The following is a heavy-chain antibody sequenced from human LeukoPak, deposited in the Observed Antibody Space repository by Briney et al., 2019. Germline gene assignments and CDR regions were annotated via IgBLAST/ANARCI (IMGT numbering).Heavy chain of an antibody. V-gene: IGHV3-11*01. J-gene: IGHJ6*03. Sequence: KPGGSLRLSCAASGFTFSDYYMSWIRQAPGKGLEWVSYISSSGSTIYYADSVKGRFTISRDNAKNSLYLQMNSLRAEDTAVYYCARVAKPTVTTEAFYYYYYMDVWGKGTTVTVSS. D-gene: IGHD4-11*01. CDR2: ISSSGSTI. CDR1: GFTFSDYY. CDR3: ARVAKPTVTTEAFYYYYYMDV.